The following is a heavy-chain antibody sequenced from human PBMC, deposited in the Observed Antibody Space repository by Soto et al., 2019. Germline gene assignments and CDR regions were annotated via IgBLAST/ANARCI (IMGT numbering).Heavy chain of an antibody. CDR2: MNPNSGNT. J-gene: IGHJ6*02. V-gene: IGHV1-8*01. Sequence: QVQLVQSGAEVKKPGASVKVSCKASGYTFTSYDINWVRQATGQGLEWMGWMNPNSGNTGYAQKFQGRVTMTRNTXIXXAYMELSSLRSEDTAVYYCARAVSSERGYYYGMDVWGQGTTVTVSS. CDR1: GYTFTSYD. CDR3: ARAVSSERGYYYGMDV.